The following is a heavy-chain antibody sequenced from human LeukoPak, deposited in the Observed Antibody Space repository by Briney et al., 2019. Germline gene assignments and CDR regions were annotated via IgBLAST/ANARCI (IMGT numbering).Heavy chain of an antibody. CDR3: ARYTLRRINFDY. CDR1: GGSFSGYY. V-gene: IGHV4-34*01. J-gene: IGHJ4*02. D-gene: IGHD4-17*01. CDR2: INHSGST. Sequence: SETLSLTCAVYGGSFSGYYWSWIRQPPGKGLEWIGEINHSGSTNHNPSLKSRVTISVDTSKNQFSLKLSSVTAADTAVYYCARYTLRRINFDYWGQGTLVTVSS.